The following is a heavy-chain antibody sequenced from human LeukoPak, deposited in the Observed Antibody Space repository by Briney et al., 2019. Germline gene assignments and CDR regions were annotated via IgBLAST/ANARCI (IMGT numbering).Heavy chain of an antibody. D-gene: IGHD4-17*01. V-gene: IGHV3-23*01. CDR1: GFTFSSYA. CDR2: ISGSGGST. Sequence: PGGSLRLSCTASGFTFSSYAMSWVRQAPGKGLEWVSAISGSGGSTYYADSVKGRFTISRDNSKNTLYLQMNSLRAEDTAVYYCAQDRLRLNYGAPTFTLGYWGQGTLVTVSS. CDR3: AQDRLRLNYGAPTFTLGY. J-gene: IGHJ4*02.